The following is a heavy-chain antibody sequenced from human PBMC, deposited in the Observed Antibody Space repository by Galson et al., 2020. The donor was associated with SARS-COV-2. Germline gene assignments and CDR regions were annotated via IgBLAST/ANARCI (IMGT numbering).Heavy chain of an antibody. Sequence: QDGGSLRLSCAASGFTFSSYAMSWVSPAPGKGLAWVPPLTGSGGSTYYADSVKGRFTISRDNSKNTLYLQMNSLRAEDTAVYYCAKEGIAVAQRDDAFDIWGQGTMVTVSS. CDR3: AKEGIAVAQRDDAFDI. V-gene: IGHV3-23*01. J-gene: IGHJ3*02. D-gene: IGHD6-19*01. CDR2: LTGSGGST. CDR1: GFTFSSYA.